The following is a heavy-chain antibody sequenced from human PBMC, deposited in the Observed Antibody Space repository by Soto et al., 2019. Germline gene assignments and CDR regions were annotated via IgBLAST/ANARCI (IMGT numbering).Heavy chain of an antibody. J-gene: IGHJ4*02. V-gene: IGHV3-23*01. CDR3: AKERRGSACFVCSY. D-gene: IGHD6-19*01. CDR2: ISGNGADT. CDR1: GLCLTRYR. Sequence: GPLRLPCAASGLCLTRYRMIWVRPAQGKGLEWVSAISGNGADTSYADSVRGRFTISRDNSKATLFIQMNSLRADDTAGDYWAKERRGSACFVCSYWRQRFRVTLSS.